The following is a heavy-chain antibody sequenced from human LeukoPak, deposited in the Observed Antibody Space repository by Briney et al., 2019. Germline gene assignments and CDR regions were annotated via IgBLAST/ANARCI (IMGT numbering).Heavy chain of an antibody. Sequence: GGSLRLSCAASGFTFSSYSMTWVRQAPGKGLEWVSIINGGSTYYADSVKGRFTISRDNSKNTLFLQMNSLRGEDTAVYYCATYCSGVSCYSGMDVWGQGTTVTVYS. CDR3: ATYCSGVSCYSGMDV. J-gene: IGHJ6*02. V-gene: IGHV3-23*01. CDR1: GFTFSSYS. D-gene: IGHD2-15*01. CDR2: INGGST.